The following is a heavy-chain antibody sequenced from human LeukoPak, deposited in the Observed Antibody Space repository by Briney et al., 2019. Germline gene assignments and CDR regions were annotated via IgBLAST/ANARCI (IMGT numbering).Heavy chain of an antibody. J-gene: IGHJ6*02. CDR2: IYTTGST. D-gene: IGHD4-17*01. CDR3: ARDLTVTAHHYYYYGMDV. V-gene: IGHV4-61*02. CDR1: GGSISSGNYY. Sequence: SETLSLTCTVSGGSISSGNYYWSWIRLPAGKGLEWIGRIYTTGSTNYNPSLKSRVTMSVDTSKNQLSLRLSSVTAADTAIYYCARDLTVTAHHYYYYGMDVWGQGTTVTVSS.